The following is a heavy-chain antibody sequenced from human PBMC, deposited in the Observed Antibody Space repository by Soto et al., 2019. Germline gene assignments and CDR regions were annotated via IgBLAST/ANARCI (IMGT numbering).Heavy chain of an antibody. CDR3: ARLHKDDILTGYYNYYYYYMDV. V-gene: IGHV5-51*01. CDR2: IYPGDSDT. D-gene: IGHD3-9*01. CDR1: GYSFTSYW. Sequence: GESLTLSCKGSGYSFTSYWIGWVRQMPGKSLEWMGIIYPGDSDTRYSPSFQGQVTISADKSISTAYLQWSSLKASDTAMYYCARLHKDDILTGYYNYYYYYMDVWGKGTTVTVSS. J-gene: IGHJ6*03.